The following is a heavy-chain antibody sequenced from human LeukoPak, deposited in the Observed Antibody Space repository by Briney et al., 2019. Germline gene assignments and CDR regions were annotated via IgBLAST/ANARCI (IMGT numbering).Heavy chain of an antibody. CDR1: GASITSYY. Sequence: SETLSLTCTVSGASITSYYWSWFRQPPGQGLEWIGYIYYSGNTNYNPSLKSRVTISVDTSKNQFSLKLSSVTAADTAVYYCARDYTGYSSGWYVVWGQGTLVTVSS. CDR2: IYYSGNT. D-gene: IGHD6-19*01. J-gene: IGHJ4*02. V-gene: IGHV4-59*01. CDR3: ARDYTGYSSGWYVV.